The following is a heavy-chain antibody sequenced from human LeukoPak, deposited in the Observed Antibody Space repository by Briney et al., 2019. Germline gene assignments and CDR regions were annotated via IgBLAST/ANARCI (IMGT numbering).Heavy chain of an antibody. D-gene: IGHD3-10*02. CDR3: AELGITMIGGV. Sequence: PGGSLRLSCAASGFTFSSYEMNWVRQAPGKGLEWVSYISSSGSTIYYADSVKGRFNISRDQDKNSLYLQMNSLRAEDTAVYYCAELGITMIGGVWGKGTTVTISS. J-gene: IGHJ6*04. CDR2: ISSSGSTI. CDR1: GFTFSSYE. V-gene: IGHV3-48*03.